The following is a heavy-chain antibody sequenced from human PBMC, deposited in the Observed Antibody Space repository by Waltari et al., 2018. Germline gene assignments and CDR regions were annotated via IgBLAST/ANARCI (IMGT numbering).Heavy chain of an antibody. Sequence: QVQLQESGPGLVKPSETLSLTCTVPGGSISSYYWSWIRQPPGKGLEWIGYIYYSGSTNYNPSLKSRVTISVDTSKNQFSLKLSSVTAADTAVYYCARAPLPLQDWYFDLWGRGTLVTVSS. J-gene: IGHJ2*01. CDR3: ARAPLPLQDWYFDL. CDR2: IYYSGST. V-gene: IGHV4-59*01. CDR1: GGSISSYY. D-gene: IGHD2-15*01.